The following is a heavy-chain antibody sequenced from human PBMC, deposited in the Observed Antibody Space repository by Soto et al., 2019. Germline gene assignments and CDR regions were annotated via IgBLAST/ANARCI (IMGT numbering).Heavy chain of an antibody. J-gene: IGHJ4*02. Sequence: SETLALTCAVSGLSMSSGGYRWNWIRQHPGKALEWIGNIYYSGSPYYNPSLKSRVTISVDTSKNQFSLELNSLTAADTAVYYCARASVQYWSGSYILDYWGQGSLVTVSS. D-gene: IGHD3-3*01. CDR3: ARASVQYWSGSYILDY. CDR1: GLSMSSGGYR. V-gene: IGHV4-31*11. CDR2: IYYSGSP.